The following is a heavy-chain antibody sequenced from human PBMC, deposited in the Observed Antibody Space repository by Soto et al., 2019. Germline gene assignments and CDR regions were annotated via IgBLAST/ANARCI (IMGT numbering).Heavy chain of an antibody. D-gene: IGHD3-22*01. J-gene: IGHJ3*02. CDR1: GFTFGDYA. Sequence: SLRLSCTASGFTFGDYAMSWVRQAPGKGLEWVGFIRSKAYGGTTVYAASVKGRFTISRDDSKSIAYLQMNSLKTEDTAVYYCTVYYYDSSGYYYGYDAFDIWGQGTMVTVSS. CDR3: TVYYYDSSGYYYGYDAFDI. CDR2: IRSKAYGGTT. V-gene: IGHV3-49*04.